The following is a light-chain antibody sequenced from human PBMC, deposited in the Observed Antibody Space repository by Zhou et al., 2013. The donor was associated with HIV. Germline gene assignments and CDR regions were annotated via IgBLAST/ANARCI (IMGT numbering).Light chain of an antibody. CDR3: QQYANSPQT. V-gene: IGKV3-20*01. J-gene: IGKJ1*01. CDR1: QSVSSSY. Sequence: EVVLTRSPGTLSLSPGERATLSCRASQSVSSSYLAWYQQKPGQAPRLLIYGTSSRATDIPDRFSGSGSGTDFTLTVSRLEPEDFAVYYCQQYANSPQTFGQGTKVEIK. CDR2: GTS.